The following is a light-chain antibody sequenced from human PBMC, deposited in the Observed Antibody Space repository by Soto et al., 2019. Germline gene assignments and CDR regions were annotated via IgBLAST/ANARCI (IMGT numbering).Light chain of an antibody. CDR3: CSYAGRRSWV. Sequence: QSALTQPASVSGSPGQSITMSCTGTSNDVGNYNLVSWYQQHPGKAPKLMIYEGSNRPSGVSNRFSGSKSGNTASLTISGLQAENVGVYYCCSYAGRRSWVFGGGTKVTVL. CDR1: SNDVGNYNL. V-gene: IGLV2-23*01. J-gene: IGLJ3*02. CDR2: EGS.